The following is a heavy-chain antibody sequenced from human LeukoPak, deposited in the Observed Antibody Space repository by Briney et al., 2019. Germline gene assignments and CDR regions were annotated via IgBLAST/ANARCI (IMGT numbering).Heavy chain of an antibody. V-gene: IGHV3-21*01. Sequence: GGSLRLSCAASGFTFRSYSMNWVRQAPGKGLEWVSSITGSSSYIYYADSVKGRFTISRDNAKNSLYLQMNSLRAEDTAVYYCARGYSNYEHYWGQGTLVTVSS. J-gene: IGHJ4*02. CDR1: GFTFRSYS. D-gene: IGHD4-11*01. CDR3: ARGYSNYEHY. CDR2: ITGSSSYI.